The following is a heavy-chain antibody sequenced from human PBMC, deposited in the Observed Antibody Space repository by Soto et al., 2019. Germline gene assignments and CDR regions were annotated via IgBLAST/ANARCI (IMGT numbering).Heavy chain of an antibody. J-gene: IGHJ4*01. Sequence: EEQLVASGGGLVQPGGSLRLSCAASGFTLRSYWMSWVRQAPGKGLEWLATIKTDASEKKYVDSVKGRFTVFRDNAKNSLYLQMDSKRAEDTAVYYCARESGYGSGNSVNYDLDCWGRGTLVTVSS. CDR2: IKTDASEK. D-gene: IGHD3-10*01. CDR1: GFTLRSYW. CDR3: ARESGYGSGNSVNYDLDC. V-gene: IGHV3-7*01.